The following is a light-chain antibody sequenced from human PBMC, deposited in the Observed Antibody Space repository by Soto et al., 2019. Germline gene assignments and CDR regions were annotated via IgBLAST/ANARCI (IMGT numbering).Light chain of an antibody. CDR2: GAS. V-gene: IGKV3-20*01. J-gene: IGKJ1*01. CDR1: QSVSRSY. Sequence: EIVLTQSPGTLSLSPGERATLSCRASQSVSRSYLAWYQQKPGQAPRLLIYGASSRATGIPDRFSGSGSGTEFTLTISSLEPEDVAVYYCQQYGSSPPWTFGQGTKVEIK. CDR3: QQYGSSPPWT.